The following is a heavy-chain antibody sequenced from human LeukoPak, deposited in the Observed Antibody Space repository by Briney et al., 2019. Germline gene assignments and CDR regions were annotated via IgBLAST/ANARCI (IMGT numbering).Heavy chain of an antibody. CDR1: GFTFSSYA. CDR2: ISSNGGST. J-gene: IGHJ6*04. V-gene: IGHV3-64D*06. CDR3: VKELVDYYYYYGMDV. Sequence: AGGSLRLSGSGSGFTFSSYAMHWVRQAPGKVLEYVSAISSNGGSTYYADSVKGRFTISRDNSKNTLYLQMSSLRAEDTAVYYCVKELVDYYYYYGMDVWGKGTTVTVSS.